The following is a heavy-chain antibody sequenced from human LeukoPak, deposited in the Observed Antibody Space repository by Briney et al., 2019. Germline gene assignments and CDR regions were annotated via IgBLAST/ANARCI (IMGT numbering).Heavy chain of an antibody. J-gene: IGHJ3*02. CDR3: ARDVKKWFGEVLGTFDI. CDR1: GDSLSSYY. V-gene: IGHV4-4*08. Sequence: SETLSLTCSVSGDSLSSYYWNWIRQSPVKGLEWIGYISTNGNTKCNPSLKSRVTISVDTSKNQFSLQLNSVTAADTAVYYCARDVKKWFGEVLGTFDIWGPGTMVTVSS. CDR2: ISTNGNT. D-gene: IGHD3-10*01.